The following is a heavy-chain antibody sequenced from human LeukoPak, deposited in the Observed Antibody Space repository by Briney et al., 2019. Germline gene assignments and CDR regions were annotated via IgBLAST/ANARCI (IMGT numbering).Heavy chain of an antibody. D-gene: IGHD3-3*01. CDR3: GSFFDY. V-gene: IGHV3-48*01. CDR1: GFTFSSYS. J-gene: IGHJ4*02. CDR2: ISSSSSTI. Sequence: GGSLRLSCAASGFTFSSYSMNWVRQAPGKGLEWVSYISSSSSTIYYADSVKGRFTISRDNAKNSLYLQMNSLRAEDTTVYYFGSFFDYWGQGTLVTVSS.